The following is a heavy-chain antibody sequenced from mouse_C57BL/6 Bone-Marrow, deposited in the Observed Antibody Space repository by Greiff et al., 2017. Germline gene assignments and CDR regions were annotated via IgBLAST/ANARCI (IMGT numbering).Heavy chain of an antibody. J-gene: IGHJ1*03. Sequence: EVMLVESEGGLVQPGRSMKLSCTASGFTFSDYYMAWVRQVPEKGLEWVANINYDGSSTYYLDSLKSRFIISRDNAKNILYLQMSSLKSEDTATYYCARDRNWDVGYFDVWGTGTTVTVSS. CDR1: GFTFSDYY. CDR3: ARDRNWDVGYFDV. D-gene: IGHD4-1*01. CDR2: INYDGSST. V-gene: IGHV5-16*01.